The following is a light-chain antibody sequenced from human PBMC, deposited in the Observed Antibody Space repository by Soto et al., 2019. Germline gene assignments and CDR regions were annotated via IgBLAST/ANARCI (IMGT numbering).Light chain of an antibody. V-gene: IGKV3-20*01. CDR3: QQYGSSPMYT. J-gene: IGKJ2*01. Sequence: EIVLTQSPGTLSLSPGERATLSCRASQSVSSSYLAWYQQKPGQAPRLLIYGASSRAAGIPDRFSGSGSGTDFTLSISRPAPEDFAVYYCQQYGSSPMYTFGQGTKLEIK. CDR2: GAS. CDR1: QSVSSSY.